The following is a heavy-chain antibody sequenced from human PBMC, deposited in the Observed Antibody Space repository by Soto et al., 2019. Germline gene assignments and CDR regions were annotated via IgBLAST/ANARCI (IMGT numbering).Heavy chain of an antibody. CDR1: GFTFSNYW. D-gene: IGHD2-15*01. J-gene: IGHJ5*02. V-gene: IGHV3-74*01. CDR3: ARDGGGS. CDR2: INTDGSAT. Sequence: PGGSLRLSCAASGFTFSNYWMHWVRRVPGKGLVWVSRINTDGSATNYADSVKGRFTVSRDNARNTQYLQMNSLRAEDTAVYYCARDGGGSWGQGTLVTVSS.